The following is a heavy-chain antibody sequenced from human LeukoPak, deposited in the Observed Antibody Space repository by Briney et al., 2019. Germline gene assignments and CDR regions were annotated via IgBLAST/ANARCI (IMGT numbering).Heavy chain of an antibody. CDR3: ARSSASYHFGMDA. V-gene: IGHV5-51*01. D-gene: IGHD3-10*01. CDR1: GYGFTSHW. J-gene: IGHJ6*04. Sequence: GESLKISCKGSGYGFTSHWIGWVRQMPGKGLEWMGIIDPGDSDTRYSPSFQGQVTISADKSISTAYLQWSSLKASDTAMYYCARSSASYHFGMDAWGKGTTVTVSS. CDR2: IDPGDSDT.